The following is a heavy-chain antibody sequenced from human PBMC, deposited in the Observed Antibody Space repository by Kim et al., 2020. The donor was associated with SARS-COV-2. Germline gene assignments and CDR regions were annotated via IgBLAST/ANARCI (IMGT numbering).Heavy chain of an antibody. CDR3: ARAGAVVAASNNWFDP. V-gene: IGHV4-34*01. D-gene: IGHD2-15*01. CDR1: GGSFSAYC. CDR2: INNSEST. J-gene: IGHJ5*02. Sequence: SETLSLTCAVYGGSFSAYCWSWVRQPPGKGLEWIGEINNSESTNYNPSLKSRVTISVDTSKNQFSLKLSSVTTADTAVYYCARAGAVVAASNNWFDPWGQGTLVTVSS.